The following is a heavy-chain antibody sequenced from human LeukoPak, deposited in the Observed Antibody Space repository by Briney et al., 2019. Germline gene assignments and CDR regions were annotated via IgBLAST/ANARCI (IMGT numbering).Heavy chain of an antibody. V-gene: IGHV3-53*01. CDR3: ARVEASSGWYWNFDY. CDR1: GFIVSGDF. CDR2: IYNTGST. J-gene: IGHJ4*02. Sequence: GGSLRLSCAASGFIVSGDFMSWVRQAPGKGLEWVSIIYNTGSTYYADSVKGRFTISRDNSKNTLYLQINNLRAEDTAVYYCARVEASSGWYWNFDYWGQGTLVTVSS. D-gene: IGHD6-19*01.